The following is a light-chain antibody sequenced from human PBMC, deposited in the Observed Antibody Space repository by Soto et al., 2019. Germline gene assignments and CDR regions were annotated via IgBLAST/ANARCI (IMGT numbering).Light chain of an antibody. J-gene: IGLJ2*01. CDR3: CSYPGNAIPVA. CDR2: EVS. CDR1: SGDVGNYNL. Sequence: QSVLTQPASVSGSPGQSITISCTGTSGDVGNYNLVSWYQQHSGKVPTLIIFEVSERPSGVSNRFSGSKSGNTASLTISGLQAEDEADYYCCSYPGNAIPVAFGGGTKVTVL. V-gene: IGLV2-23*02.